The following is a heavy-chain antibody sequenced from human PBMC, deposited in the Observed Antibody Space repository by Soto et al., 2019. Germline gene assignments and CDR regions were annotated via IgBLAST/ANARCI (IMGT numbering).Heavy chain of an antibody. CDR1: GGTFSSYA. V-gene: IGHV1-69*13. CDR3: ARDLLAYYYYDSSGSTSVFDY. J-gene: IGHJ4*02. D-gene: IGHD3-22*01. CDR2: IIPIFGTA. Sequence: SVKVSCKASGGTFSSYAISWVRQAPGQGLEWMGGIIPIFGTANYAQKFQGRVTITADESTSTAYMELSSLRSEDTAVYYCARDLLAYYYYDSSGSTSVFDYWGQGTLVTVSS.